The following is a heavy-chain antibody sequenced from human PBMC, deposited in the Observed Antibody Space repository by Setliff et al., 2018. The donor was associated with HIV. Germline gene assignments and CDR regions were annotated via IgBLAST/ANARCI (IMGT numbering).Heavy chain of an antibody. CDR2: INPSGGRT. CDR3: ARSDCSSVRCYLGHAFEI. J-gene: IGHJ3*02. V-gene: IGHV1-46*01. Sequence: ASVKVSCKASGYTFTNYYIHWVRQAPGQGLEWMGLINPSGGRTSYAQKFQGRVTITADKSTSTAYMELNSLGSDDTAIYYCARSDCSSVRCYLGHAFEIWGQGTMVTVSS. CDR1: GYTFTNYY. D-gene: IGHD2-15*01.